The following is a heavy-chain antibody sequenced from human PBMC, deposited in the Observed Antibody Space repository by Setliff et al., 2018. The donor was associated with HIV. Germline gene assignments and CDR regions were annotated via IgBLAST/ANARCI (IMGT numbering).Heavy chain of an antibody. V-gene: IGHV4-38-2*01. CDR3: AWGTQRPIDS. CDR2: IYHSGST. Sequence: SETLSLTCAVSGYSISSGYYWGWIRQPPGKGLEWIGSIYHSGSTYYNPSLKSRVTISVDTSKNQFSLKLSSVTAADTAMYYCAWGTQRPIDSWGQGTLVTVSS. D-gene: IGHD3-16*01. CDR1: GYSISSGYY. J-gene: IGHJ4*02.